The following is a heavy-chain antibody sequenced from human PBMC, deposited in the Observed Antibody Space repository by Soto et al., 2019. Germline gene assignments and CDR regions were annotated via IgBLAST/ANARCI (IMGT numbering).Heavy chain of an antibody. CDR3: TREPDYSNYFEY. J-gene: IGHJ4*02. D-gene: IGHD4-4*01. V-gene: IGHV3-15*07. CDR2: IRSKADGGTI. Sequence: EVQLVESGGGLVRPGGSLRLSCVASGFTFNNAWMNWVRQAPGKGLEWVGRIRSKADGGTIDYAAPVKDRFTISRDDSKNTLHLHMNSLKTEDTAVYYCTREPDYSNYFEYWGQGTLVTVSS. CDR1: GFTFNNAW.